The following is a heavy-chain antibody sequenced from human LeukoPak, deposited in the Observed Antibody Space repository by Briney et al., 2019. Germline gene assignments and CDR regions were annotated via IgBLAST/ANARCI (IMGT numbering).Heavy chain of an antibody. Sequence: SETLSLTCAVSGASITPYYWTWIRQPAGKTLEWIGRIHTTGNTNHNSSLKSRVTMSLNTSNNQFSLKLASVTDADTAVYYCARGHRRGDYSDRYNFYDYWGQGILVTVSS. J-gene: IGHJ4*02. V-gene: IGHV4-4*07. D-gene: IGHD4-17*01. CDR3: ARGHRRGDYSDRYNFYDY. CDR1: GASITPYY. CDR2: IHTTGNT.